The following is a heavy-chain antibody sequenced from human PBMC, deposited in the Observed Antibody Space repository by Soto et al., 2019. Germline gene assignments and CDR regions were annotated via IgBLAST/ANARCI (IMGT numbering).Heavy chain of an antibody. CDR3: ARTDGSITSCDEEPVMVRYYYFYNGTDV. Sequence: GASVKVSCKASGYTFTSYDINWVRQATGQGLEWMGWMNPNSGNTGYAQKFQGRVPMTRNTPISTAYMELSSLRSEDTAVYYCARTDGSITSCDEEPVMVRYYYFYNGTDVWDKRPMVTGFS. V-gene: IGHV1-8*01. CDR1: GYTFTSYD. J-gene: IGHJ6*04. CDR2: MNPNSGNT. D-gene: IGHD2-2*01.